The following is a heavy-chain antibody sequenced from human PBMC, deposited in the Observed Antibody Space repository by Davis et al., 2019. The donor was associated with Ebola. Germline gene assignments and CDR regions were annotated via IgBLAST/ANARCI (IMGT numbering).Heavy chain of an antibody. V-gene: IGHV4-4*02. D-gene: IGHD3-22*01. Sequence: SWVRQAPGKGLEWIGEIYHSGSTNYNPSLKSRVTISVDKSKNQFSLKLSSVTAADTAVYYCARVGIEITMIVRGGWFDPWGQGTLVTVSS. J-gene: IGHJ5*02. CDR2: IYHSGST. CDR3: ARVGIEITMIVRGGWFDP.